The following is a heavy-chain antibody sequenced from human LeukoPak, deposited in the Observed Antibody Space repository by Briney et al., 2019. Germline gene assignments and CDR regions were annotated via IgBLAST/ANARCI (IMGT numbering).Heavy chain of an antibody. CDR2: IYYSGST. J-gene: IGHJ6*02. V-gene: IGHV4-59*01. CDR3: ARGYYYGDYDYYYYGMDV. D-gene: IGHD4-17*01. Sequence: SETLSLTCTVSGGSISSYYWSWIRQPPGKGLEWIGYIYYSGSTNYNPSLKSRVTISVVTSKNQFSLKLSSVTAADTAVYYCARGYYYGDYDYYYYGMDVWGQGTTVTVSS. CDR1: GGSISSYY.